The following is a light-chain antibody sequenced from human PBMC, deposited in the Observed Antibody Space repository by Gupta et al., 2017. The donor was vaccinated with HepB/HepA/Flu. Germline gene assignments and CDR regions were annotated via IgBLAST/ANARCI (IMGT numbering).Light chain of an antibody. Sequence: EIVLTQSPATLSLSPGERATLSCRASQSVSGYLAWYQQKPGQAPRLVMYSASIRASGIPARFSGSGYETDFTLTICSLEPEDFALYYCQYRGAFGQGTKVEIK. J-gene: IGKJ1*01. CDR2: SAS. V-gene: IGKV3-11*01. CDR3: QYRGA. CDR1: QSVSGY.